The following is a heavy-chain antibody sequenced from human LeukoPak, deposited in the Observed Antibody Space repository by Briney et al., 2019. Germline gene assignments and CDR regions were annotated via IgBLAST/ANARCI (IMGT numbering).Heavy chain of an antibody. Sequence: GGSLRLSCADSGFTFRSCALRGVRHAPGKGREGGSAISCSGGSTYYADSVRGRLTICRDNSKNTLYLQMNSLRAEDTAVYYCAKWGAAYDFWSGYLPNWFDPWGQGTLVTVSS. D-gene: IGHD3-3*01. V-gene: IGHV3-23*01. CDR1: GFTFRSCA. J-gene: IGHJ5*02. CDR2: ISCSGGST. CDR3: AKWGAAYDFWSGYLPNWFDP.